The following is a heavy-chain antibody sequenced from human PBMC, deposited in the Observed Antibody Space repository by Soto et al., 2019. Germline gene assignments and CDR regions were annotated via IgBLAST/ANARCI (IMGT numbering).Heavy chain of an antibody. CDR3: AKIGTNWYFDL. CDR1: GFTFNSYV. Sequence: EVQLLESGGGLVQPGGSLRLSCAASGFTFNSYVMSWVRQAPGKGLDWVSDIRGSGDITHYADSVKGRFSISRDNSKNTLYLQMNSLSAEDTAVYYCAKIGTNWYFDLWGRGTLVTVSS. V-gene: IGHV3-23*01. J-gene: IGHJ2*01. CDR2: IRGSGDIT.